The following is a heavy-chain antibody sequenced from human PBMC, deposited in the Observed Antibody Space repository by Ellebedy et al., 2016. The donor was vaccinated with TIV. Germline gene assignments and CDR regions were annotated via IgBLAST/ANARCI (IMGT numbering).Heavy chain of an antibody. CDR1: GFTFSSYA. CDR2: ISGSGGST. D-gene: IGHD2-15*01. V-gene: IGHV3-23*01. Sequence: GESLKISXAASGFTFSSYAMSWVRQAPGKGLEWVSAISGSGGSTYYADSVKGRFTISRDNSKNTLYLQMNSLRAEDTAVYYCARDSSSGSPPDYWGQGTLVTVSS. J-gene: IGHJ4*02. CDR3: ARDSSSGSPPDY.